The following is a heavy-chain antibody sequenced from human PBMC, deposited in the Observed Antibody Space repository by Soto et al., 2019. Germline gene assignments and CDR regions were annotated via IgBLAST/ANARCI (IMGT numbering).Heavy chain of an antibody. J-gene: IGHJ5*02. D-gene: IGHD3-10*01. CDR1: GDSMGSGDYY. CDR3: SRGSTYYGFLT. Sequence: QVQLQESGPGLVKPSQTLSLTCTVSGDSMGSGDYYWTGIRQPPGKGLELIGYIYYIGTTFYNPSLESRVNISIDTSKNHFSLRLTSVTAADTAVYYCSRGSTYYGFLTWGQGTLVTVSS. CDR2: IYYIGTT. V-gene: IGHV4-30-4*01.